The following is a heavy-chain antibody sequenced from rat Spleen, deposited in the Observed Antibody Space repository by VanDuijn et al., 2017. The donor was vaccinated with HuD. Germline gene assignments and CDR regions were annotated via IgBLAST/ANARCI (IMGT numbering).Heavy chain of an antibody. CDR1: GFTLSDYN. V-gene: IGHV5S10*01. CDR2: IIYDGGRT. Sequence: EVQLVESGGGLVQPGRSLKLSCEVSGFTLSDYNMAWVRQAPRKGLEWVATIIYDGGRTYYRDSVRGRFSISSDNAKTTLYLQMDSLRSEDAATYYCASLMYTPDYLGVMDAWGQGASVTVSS. CDR3: ASLMYTPDYLGVMDA. D-gene: IGHD1-6*01. J-gene: IGHJ4*01.